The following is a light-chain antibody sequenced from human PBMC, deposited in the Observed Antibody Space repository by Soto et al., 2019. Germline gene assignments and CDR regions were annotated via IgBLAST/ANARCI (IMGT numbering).Light chain of an antibody. J-gene: IGKJ5*01. CDR3: HQPAHPIT. CDR2: DVS. CDR1: RTVGSY. V-gene: IGKV3-11*01. Sequence: ETVLTQSPATLSVSLGERATLSCRASRTVGSYLAWYQQKPGQAPRLLIYDVSTTAPGTPPRLIAGGSETDFTLTITSLEPDDFAVYDCHQPAHPITFGHRKRLEIK.